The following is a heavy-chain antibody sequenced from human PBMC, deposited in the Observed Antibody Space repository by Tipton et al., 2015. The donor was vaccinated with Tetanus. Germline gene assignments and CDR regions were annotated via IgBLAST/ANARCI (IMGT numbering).Heavy chain of an antibody. Sequence: TLSLTCTVSGVSLTDYYWTWIRQPPGKGLEWIGEINHSGSAKYIPSLKSRATISVDTSKNQFSLNLSSVTAADTAVYFCAGVTAQRTELYFDHWGQGTLVTVSS. J-gene: IGHJ4*02. D-gene: IGHD6-13*01. CDR3: AGVTAQRTELYFDH. CDR2: INHSGSA. CDR1: GVSLTDYY. V-gene: IGHV4-34*01.